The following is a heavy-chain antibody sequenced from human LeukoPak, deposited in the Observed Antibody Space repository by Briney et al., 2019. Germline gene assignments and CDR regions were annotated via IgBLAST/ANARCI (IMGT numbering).Heavy chain of an antibody. J-gene: IGHJ4*02. CDR1: GYTFTSYY. Sequence: ASVKVSCRASGYTFTSYYMHWVRQAPGQGLEWMGIINPSGGSTSYAQKFQGRVTMTRDTSTSTVYMELSSLRSEDTAVYYCARVDTAMALDYWGQGTLVTVSS. CDR2: INPSGGST. D-gene: IGHD5-18*01. CDR3: ARVDTAMALDY. V-gene: IGHV1-46*01.